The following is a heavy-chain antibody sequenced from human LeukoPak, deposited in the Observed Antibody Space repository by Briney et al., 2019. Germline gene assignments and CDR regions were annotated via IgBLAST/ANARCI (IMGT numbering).Heavy chain of an antibody. CDR3: ARGSAGMDV. V-gene: IGHV4-59*12. CDR1: GGSISNYY. Sequence: SETLSLTCTVSGGSISNYYWTWIRQPPGKGLEWIGYIYYSGSTYYNPSLKSRVTMSVDTSKNQISLKLSSVTAADTAVYYCARGSAGMDVWGQGTTVTVSS. J-gene: IGHJ6*02. CDR2: IYYSGST.